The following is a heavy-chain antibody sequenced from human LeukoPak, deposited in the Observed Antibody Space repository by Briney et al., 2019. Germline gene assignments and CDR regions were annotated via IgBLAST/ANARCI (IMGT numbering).Heavy chain of an antibody. CDR3: AKDFPHYYETSHGMDV. J-gene: IGHJ6*02. CDR2: ISVRAGTI. Sequence: GGSLRLSCSASGFDFSKDEMTWVRQAPGKGLGRIAYISVRAGTIYYGDSAEGRFTISRDDAKNSLYLQMNSLRVEDTAIYYCAKDFPHYYETSHGMDVWGQGTTVTVS. D-gene: IGHD3-22*01. CDR1: GFDFSKDE. V-gene: IGHV3-48*03.